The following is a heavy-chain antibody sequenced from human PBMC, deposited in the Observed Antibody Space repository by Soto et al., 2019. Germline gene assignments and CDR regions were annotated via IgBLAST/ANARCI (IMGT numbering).Heavy chain of an antibody. Sequence: PGAASGVTSSSHRLTCALLDRGKGLEWVSSISSSSSYIYYADSVKGRFTISRDNAKNSLFLQMNSLRAEDTAVYYCARAVHDSSGYYLGYWGQGTLVQVSS. D-gene: IGHD3-22*01. CDR3: ARAVHDSSGYYLGY. V-gene: IGHV3-21*01. CDR2: ISSSSSYI. CDR1: GVTSSSHR. J-gene: IGHJ4*02.